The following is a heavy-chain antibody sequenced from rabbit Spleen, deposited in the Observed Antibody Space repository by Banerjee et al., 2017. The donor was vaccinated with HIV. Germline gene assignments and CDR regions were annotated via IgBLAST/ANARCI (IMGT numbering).Heavy chain of an antibody. V-gene: IGHV1S40*01. Sequence: QSLEESGGGLVKPGASLTLTCTASGFSFSSSYYMCWVRQAPGKGLECIACIYGGSSGHTYYASWAKGRFTISKTSSTTVTLQMTSLTAADTATYFCARDTSSSFSSYGMDLWGQGTLVTVS. J-gene: IGHJ6*01. CDR2: IYGGSSGHT. D-gene: IGHD1-1*01. CDR3: ARDTSSSFSSYGMDL. CDR1: GFSFSSSYY.